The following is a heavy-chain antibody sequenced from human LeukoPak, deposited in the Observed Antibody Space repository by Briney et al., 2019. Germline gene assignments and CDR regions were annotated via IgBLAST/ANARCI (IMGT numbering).Heavy chain of an antibody. J-gene: IGHJ6*02. CDR3: ARVDTAMDTLTSQSYYYGMDV. CDR2: IIPIFCTA. V-gene: IGHV1-69*13. D-gene: IGHD5-18*01. CDR1: GGTFSRYA. Sequence: SENVSCKASGGTFSRYALSWVRQAPAQELAWMEGIIPIFCTANYAQKFQCRVTITADESTSRAYMELSSLRSEDTAVYYCARVDTAMDTLTSQSYYYGMDVWGQGTTVTVSS.